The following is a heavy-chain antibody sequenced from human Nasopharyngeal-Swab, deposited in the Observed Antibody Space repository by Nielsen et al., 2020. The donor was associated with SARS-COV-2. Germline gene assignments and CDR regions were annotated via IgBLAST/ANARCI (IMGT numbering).Heavy chain of an antibody. CDR1: GYTFTRYY. J-gene: IGHJ4*02. CDR3: ARGARFAVDYFDY. CDR2: INPSGGST. Sequence: ASVKVSCKASGYTFTRYYMHWVRQAPGQGLEWMGIINPSGGSTNYAQKFQGRVKMTRDTSTSILYMELSSLRFEDTAVYYCARGARFAVDYFDYWGQGTLVTVSS. V-gene: IGHV1-46*01. D-gene: IGHD6-19*01.